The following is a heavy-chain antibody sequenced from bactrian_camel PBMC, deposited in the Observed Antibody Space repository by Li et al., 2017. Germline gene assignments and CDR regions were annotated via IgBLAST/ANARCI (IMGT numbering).Heavy chain of an antibody. Sequence: VQMVESGGASVQAGGSLRLSCVALARSINAYSMGWFRQTPGKEREGVATISAGGRRTYYHGSVEGRFTISRDNAQKTVYLQMNSLKTDDTAQYYCATPPLGGSWYNLFNFWGQGTQVTVS. CDR2: ISAGGRRT. D-gene: IGHD6*01. CDR1: ARSINAYS. J-gene: IGHJ4*01. V-gene: IGHV3-3*01. CDR3: ATPPLGGSWYNLFNF.